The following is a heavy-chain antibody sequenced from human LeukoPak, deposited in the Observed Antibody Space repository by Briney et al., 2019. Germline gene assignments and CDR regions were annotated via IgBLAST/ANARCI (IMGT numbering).Heavy chain of an antibody. D-gene: IGHD6-25*01. CDR2: IYPGDSDT. V-gene: IGHV5-51*01. J-gene: IGHJ4*02. CDR1: GYSLTNYW. CDR3: ATNRYTSAWYFDY. Sequence: GESLKISCKGSGYSLTNYWIGWVRQMPGKGLEWMGIIYPGDSDTRYSPSFQGQVTISADKSITTAYLQWSSLKASDTAMYYCATNRYTSAWYFDYWGQGTLVTVSS.